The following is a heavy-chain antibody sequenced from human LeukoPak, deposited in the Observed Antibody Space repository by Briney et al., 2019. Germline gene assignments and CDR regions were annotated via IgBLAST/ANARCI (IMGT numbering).Heavy chain of an antibody. V-gene: IGHV1-8*03. CDR2: MNPNSGNT. D-gene: IGHD6-13*01. Sequence: GASVKVSCKASGYTFPSYDINWVRQATGQGLEWMGWMNPNSGNTGYAQKFQGRVTITRNTSISTAYMELSSLRSEDTAVYYCARSSIIAAAGPYYFDYWGQGTLVTVSS. J-gene: IGHJ4*02. CDR3: ARSSIIAAAGPYYFDY. CDR1: GYTFPSYD.